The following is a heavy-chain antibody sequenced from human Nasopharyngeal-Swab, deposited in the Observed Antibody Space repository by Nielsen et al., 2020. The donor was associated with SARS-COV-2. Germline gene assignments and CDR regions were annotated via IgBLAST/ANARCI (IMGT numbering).Heavy chain of an antibody. D-gene: IGHD1-26*01. CDR3: AREGIVGATTGLDY. CDR2: IWYDGSNK. J-gene: IGHJ4*02. CDR1: GFTFSSYG. Sequence: LKISCAASGFTFSSYGMHWVRQAPGKGLEWVAVIWYDGSNKYYADSVKGRFTISRDNSKNTLYLQMNSLRAEDTAVYYCAREGIVGATTGLDYWGQGTLVTVSS. V-gene: IGHV3-33*01.